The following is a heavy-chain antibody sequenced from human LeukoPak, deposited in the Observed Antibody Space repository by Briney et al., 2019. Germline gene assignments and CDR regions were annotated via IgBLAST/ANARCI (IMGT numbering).Heavy chain of an antibody. CDR2: MSDSGGRT. D-gene: IGHD3-22*01. V-gene: IGHV3-23*01. CDR1: GITLSNYG. Sequence: GGSLRLSCAVSGITLSNYGMSWVRQAPGKGLEWVAGMSDSGGRTNYADSVKGRFTISRDNPKNTLYLQMNSLRAEDTAVYYCAKHDPRRVVITNWFDPWGQGTLVTVSS. CDR3: AKHDPRRVVITNWFDP. J-gene: IGHJ5*02.